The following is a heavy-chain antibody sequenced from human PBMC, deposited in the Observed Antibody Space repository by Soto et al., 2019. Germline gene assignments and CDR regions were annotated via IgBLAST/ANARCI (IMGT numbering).Heavy chain of an antibody. D-gene: IGHD6-13*01. CDR1: GGTFSSYA. J-gene: IGHJ6*02. CDR3: ARVGIAAARSRTYYYYGMDV. CDR2: IIPIFGTA. V-gene: IGHV1-69*13. Sequence: SVKVSCKASGGTFSSYAISWVRQAPGQGLEWMGGIIPIFGTADYAQKFQGRVTITADESTSTAYMELSSLRSEDTAVYYCARVGIAAARSRTYYYYGMDVWGQGTTVTVSS.